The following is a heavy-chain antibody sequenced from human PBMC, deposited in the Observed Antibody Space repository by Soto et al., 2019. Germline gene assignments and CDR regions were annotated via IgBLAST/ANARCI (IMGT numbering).Heavy chain of an antibody. CDR1: RYTFTSYY. D-gene: IGHD3-22*01. V-gene: IGHV1-2*02. J-gene: IGHJ4*02. CDR3: ARNYYDSSDRDYLDY. CDR2: INPITGGT. Sequence: SVKVSCKASRYTFTSYYIHWVRQAPGHGLEWMGWINPITGGTNYAPKFQGRVTMNRDNSITTAYMELSRLRSDDTAVYYCARNYYDSSDRDYLDYWGQGTPVTVSS.